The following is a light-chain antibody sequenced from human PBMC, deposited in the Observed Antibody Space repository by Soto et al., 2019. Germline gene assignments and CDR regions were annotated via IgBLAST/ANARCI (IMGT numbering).Light chain of an antibody. CDR1: QSVGSD. CDR2: GAS. V-gene: IGKV3-20*01. CDR3: QWYGRSPRT. Sequence: VLTQSPGTLSLSPGERATLSCRAGQSVGSDLAWYQQKPGQPPRLLIYGASSRATGIPDRFSGSGSGTDFTLTISRLEPEDFEVYFCQWYGRSPRTFGQGTKV. J-gene: IGKJ1*01.